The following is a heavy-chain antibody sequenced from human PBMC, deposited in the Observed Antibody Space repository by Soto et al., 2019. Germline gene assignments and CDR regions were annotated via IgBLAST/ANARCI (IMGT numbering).Heavy chain of an antibody. CDR1: GFTFSSYG. J-gene: IGHJ4*02. Sequence: QVQLVESGGGVVQPGRSLRLSCAASGFTFSSYGMHWVRQAPGKGLEWVAVIWYDGSNKYYADSVKGRFTIFRDNSKNTVILQMNSRRDEDTAVYYWARNIGTPPRHFDYWGQGTLVTVSS. CDR2: IWYDGSNK. V-gene: IGHV3-33*01. CDR3: ARNIGTPPRHFDY. D-gene: IGHD6-13*01.